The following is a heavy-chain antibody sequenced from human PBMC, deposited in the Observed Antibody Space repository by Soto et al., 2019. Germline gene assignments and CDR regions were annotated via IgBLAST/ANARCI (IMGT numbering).Heavy chain of an antibody. D-gene: IGHD2-2*02. Sequence: GESLKISCTGCVYMLTLYCSGWVRRLPHKVLKGKRTSHPGDSDTRYSPSFQGQVTISADKSISTAYLQWSSLKASDTAMYYCARHPPLYCSSTSCYTGRKYYYYGMDVWGQGTTVTVSS. V-gene: IGHV5-51*01. CDR3: ARHPPLYCSSTSCYTGRKYYYYGMDV. J-gene: IGHJ6*02. CDR2: SHPGDSDT. CDR1: VYMLTLYC.